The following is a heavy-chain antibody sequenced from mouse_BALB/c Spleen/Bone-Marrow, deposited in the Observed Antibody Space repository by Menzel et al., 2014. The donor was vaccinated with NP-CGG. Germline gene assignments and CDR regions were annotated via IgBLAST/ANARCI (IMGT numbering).Heavy chain of an antibody. J-gene: IGHJ2*01. CDR3: ARSGSSSGYFDY. V-gene: IGHV5-17*02. CDR1: GFTFSSFG. D-gene: IGHD1-1*01. Sequence: EVQVVESGGGLVQPGGSRELSCAASGFTFSSFGMHWVRQAPEKGLEWVAYISSGSSTAYYADKVMGRFTISRDNPKNTLFLQMTSLRSEDTAMYYCARSGSSSGYFDYWGQGTTLTVSS. CDR2: ISSGSSTA.